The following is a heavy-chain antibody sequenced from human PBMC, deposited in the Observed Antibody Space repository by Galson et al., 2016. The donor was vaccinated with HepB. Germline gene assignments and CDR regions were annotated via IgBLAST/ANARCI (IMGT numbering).Heavy chain of an antibody. Sequence: SLRLSCAASGFTFSSYDMNWVRLAPGKGLEWVSSISSSSNYIYYADSLEGRFTISRDNAKNSLFLQMTNLRAEDAAVYYCARYKYINTYFESIDYWGQGTLVTVSS. D-gene: IGHD3-22*01. J-gene: IGHJ4*02. CDR3: ARYKYINTYFESIDY. CDR2: ISSSSNYI. V-gene: IGHV3-21*01. CDR1: GFTFSSYD.